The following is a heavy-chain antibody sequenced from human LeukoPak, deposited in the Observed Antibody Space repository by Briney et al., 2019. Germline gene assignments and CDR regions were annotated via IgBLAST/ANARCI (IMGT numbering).Heavy chain of an antibody. CDR3: AREADIVATMVDY. CDR1: GYTFTGYY. Sequence: GASVKVSCKASGYTFTGYYMHWVRQAPGQGLEWMGWINPNSGGTNYAQKFQGRVTMTRDTSISTAYMELSRLRSDDTAVYYCAREADIVATMVDYWGQGTLVTVPS. V-gene: IGHV1-2*02. CDR2: INPNSGGT. J-gene: IGHJ4*02. D-gene: IGHD5-12*01.